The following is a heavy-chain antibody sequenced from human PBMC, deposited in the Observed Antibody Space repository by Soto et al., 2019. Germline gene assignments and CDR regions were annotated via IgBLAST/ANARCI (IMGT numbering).Heavy chain of an antibody. J-gene: IGHJ5*02. CDR2: ISGSGGST. CDR1: GFTFSSYA. CDR3: AKAFLGWTTPGYNWFDP. Sequence: GGSLRLSCAASGFTFSSYAMSWVRQAPGKGLEWVSAISGSGGSTYYADSVKGRFTISRDNSKNTLYLQMNSLRAEDTAVYYCAKAFLGWTTPGYNWFDPWGQGTLVTVSS. D-gene: IGHD4-17*01. V-gene: IGHV3-23*01.